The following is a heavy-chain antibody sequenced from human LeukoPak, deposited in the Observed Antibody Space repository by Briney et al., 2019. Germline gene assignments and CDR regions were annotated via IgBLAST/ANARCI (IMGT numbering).Heavy chain of an antibody. CDR1: GFAFSAYD. Sequence: GGSLRLSCAASGFAFSAYDMHWVRQATGKGLEWVSAIGTAGDTYYPGSVKGRFTTSRENAKNSLYFQMNSLRAGDTAVYYCARDRSMDVWGQGTTVTVSS. CDR3: ARDRSMDV. J-gene: IGHJ6*02. CDR2: IGTAGDT. V-gene: IGHV3-13*01.